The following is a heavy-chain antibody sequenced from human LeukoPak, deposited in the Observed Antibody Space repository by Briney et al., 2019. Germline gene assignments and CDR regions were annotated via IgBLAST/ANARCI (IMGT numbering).Heavy chain of an antibody. Sequence: GGSLRLSCAGSGFTFNYHTMHWVRQAQGRGLEWVSHISNDGNDTNYAHCVKGRFTISPDNSTNTLSLQMNSLRTDDTAVYYCATTRGGNSRDFDYWGQGTLVTAPS. D-gene: IGHD3-10*01. CDR2: ISNDGNDT. CDR1: GFTFNYHT. CDR3: ATTRGGNSRDFDY. J-gene: IGHJ4*02. V-gene: IGHV3-30-3*01.